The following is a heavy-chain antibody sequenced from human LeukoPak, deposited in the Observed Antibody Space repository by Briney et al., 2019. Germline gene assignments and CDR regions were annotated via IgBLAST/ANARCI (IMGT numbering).Heavy chain of an antibody. CDR2: IYYTGRT. V-gene: IGHV4-59*01. CDR3: TRVSIHGDSDY. CDR1: GGSISSYY. J-gene: IGHJ4*02. Sequence: SETLSLTCTVSGGSISSYYWSWIRQSPGKGLKWIGYIYYTGRTKYNPSVQSRVTISVDTSKNQFSLNLRSVTSADTAVYFCTRVSIHGDSDYWGQGTLVTVSS.